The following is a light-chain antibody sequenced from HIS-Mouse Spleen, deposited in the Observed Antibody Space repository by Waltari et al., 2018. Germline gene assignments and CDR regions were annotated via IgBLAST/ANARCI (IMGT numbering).Light chain of an antibody. Sequence: QSALTQPASVSGSPGQSITISCTGTSSDVGGYNYVSWYQQHPGKAPKLMIYDVSNRASGVSKRFSGSKSGNTASLTISGLQAEDEADYYCSSYTSSSTLVFGGGTKLTVL. V-gene: IGLV2-14*03. CDR2: DVS. J-gene: IGLJ3*02. CDR1: SSDVGGYNY. CDR3: SSYTSSSTLV.